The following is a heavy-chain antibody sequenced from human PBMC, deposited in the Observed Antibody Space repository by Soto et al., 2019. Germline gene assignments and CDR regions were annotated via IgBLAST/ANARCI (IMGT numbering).Heavy chain of an antibody. CDR3: AQGGATLRFFVLS. V-gene: IGHV3-23*01. CDR1: GFIFSTSA. D-gene: IGHD3-3*01. Sequence: GGSLRLSCTVSGFIFSTSAMNWVRQAPGKGLEWVSAISGSGGTTYYGDSVKGRFTISRDNSKNTLYMQMNSLRAEDTAVYYCAQGGATLRFFVLSWGQGTPVTVSS. CDR2: ISGSGGTT. J-gene: IGHJ4*02.